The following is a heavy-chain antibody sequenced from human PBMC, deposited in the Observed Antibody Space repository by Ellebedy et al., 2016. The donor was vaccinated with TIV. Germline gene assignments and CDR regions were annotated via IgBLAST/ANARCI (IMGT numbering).Heavy chain of an antibody. D-gene: IGHD3-22*01. CDR3: ARERTPEYFYASSGFDY. CDR1: GFTFSNYA. J-gene: IGHJ4*02. CDR2: ISYDETNK. V-gene: IGHV3-30-3*01. Sequence: GESLKISCAASGFTFSNYAMYWVRQAPGKGLEWVAVISYDETNKYYADSVKGRFTISRDNSKNTLYLQMNSLRDEDTAVYYCARERTPEYFYASSGFDYWGQGALLTVSS.